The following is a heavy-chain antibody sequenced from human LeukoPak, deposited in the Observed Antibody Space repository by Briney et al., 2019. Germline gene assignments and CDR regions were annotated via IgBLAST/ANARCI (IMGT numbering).Heavy chain of an antibody. CDR1: GYSLTSYW. V-gene: IGHV5-51*01. Sequence: GESLKTSLNGSGYSLTSYWIGWVRQMPGKGLEWMGIIYPGDSDTRYSPSFQGQVTISADKSISTAYLQWSSLKASDTAIYYCASGPAYDILTGYLQYYFDYWGQGTLVTVSS. J-gene: IGHJ4*02. CDR2: IYPGDSDT. CDR3: ASGPAYDILTGYLQYYFDY. D-gene: IGHD3-9*01.